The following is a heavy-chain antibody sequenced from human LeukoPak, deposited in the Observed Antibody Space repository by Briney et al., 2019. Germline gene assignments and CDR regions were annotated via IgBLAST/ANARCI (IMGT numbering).Heavy chain of an antibody. Sequence: SETLSLTCTVSGGSISNYYWSWIRQPAGKRLESLGRIYSSGSTNYNPSLESRVTVSVDTSKNQFSLKLSSVTAADTAVYYCAREHMVRGVINRWGQGALVTVSS. CDR2: IYSSGST. J-gene: IGHJ4*02. V-gene: IGHV4-4*07. CDR3: AREHMVRGVINR. CDR1: GGSISNYY. D-gene: IGHD3-10*01.